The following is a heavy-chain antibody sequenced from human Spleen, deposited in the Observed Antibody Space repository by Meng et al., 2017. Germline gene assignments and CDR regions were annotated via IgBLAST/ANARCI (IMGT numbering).Heavy chain of an antibody. CDR1: GGPSSTSGYY. Sequence: QPQLQETGPGLVKPSEGLVVQCSVSGGPSSTSGYYWGWIRQPPGEGLGWIGRIGHSGFTYYTPSLKSRVTVSIDASRNQFSLWLTSVAAADTAVYYCVRSSGWVKTGFDPWGQGTLVTVSS. CDR2: IGHSGFT. J-gene: IGHJ5*02. CDR3: VRSSGWVKTGFDP. D-gene: IGHD6-19*01. V-gene: IGHV4-39*01.